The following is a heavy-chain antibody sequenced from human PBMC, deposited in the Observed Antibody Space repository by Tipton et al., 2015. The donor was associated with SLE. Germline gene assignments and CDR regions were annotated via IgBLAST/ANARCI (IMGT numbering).Heavy chain of an antibody. CDR3: ARADFWSGYFDY. D-gene: IGHD3-3*01. CDR2: IYYSGST. J-gene: IGHJ4*02. CDR1: GGSVSSGSYY. V-gene: IGHV4-61*01. Sequence: LRLSCTVSGGSVSSGSYYWSWIRQPPGKGLEWIGYIYYSGSTNYNPSLKSRVTISVDTSKNQFSLKLSSVTAADTAVYYCARADFWSGYFDYWGQGTLVTVSS.